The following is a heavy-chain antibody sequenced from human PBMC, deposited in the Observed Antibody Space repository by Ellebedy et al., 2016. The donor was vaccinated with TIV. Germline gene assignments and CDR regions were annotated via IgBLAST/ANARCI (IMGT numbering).Heavy chain of an antibody. J-gene: IGHJ3*01. CDR3: VKDQIAGDGRLVFDL. CDR2: IYGSGVNT. D-gene: IGHD5-24*01. Sequence: ESLKISCAASGFTFKTYAMAWFRQTPGKGLVRVSGIYGSGVNTYYADSVTGRFTISRDNSKNTLSLQMNSLSAEDTGIYYFVKDQIAGDGRLVFDLWGQGTVVTVSS. CDR1: GFTFKTYA. V-gene: IGHV3-23*01.